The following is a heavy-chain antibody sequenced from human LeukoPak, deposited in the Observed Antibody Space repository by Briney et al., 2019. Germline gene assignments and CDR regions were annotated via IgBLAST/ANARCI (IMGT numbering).Heavy chain of an antibody. Sequence: KTSETLSLTCAVYGGSFSGYYWSWIRQPPGKGLEWIGEINHSGSTNYNPSLKSRVTMSVDTSKNQFSLKLSSVTAADTAVYYCARTPQGYYDSSGYPMYYFDYWGQGTLVTVSS. CDR2: INHSGST. J-gene: IGHJ4*02. V-gene: IGHV4-34*01. CDR3: ARTPQGYYDSSGYPMYYFDY. CDR1: GGSFSGYY. D-gene: IGHD3-22*01.